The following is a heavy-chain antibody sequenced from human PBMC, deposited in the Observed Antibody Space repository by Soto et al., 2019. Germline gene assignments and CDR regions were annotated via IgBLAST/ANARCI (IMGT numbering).Heavy chain of an antibody. CDR2: ISGYDGST. D-gene: IGHD2-21*02. Sequence: QVHLVQSGAEVKKPGASVKVSCKTSGYTFTRYGISWVRQAPGQGLEWMGWISGYDGSTNFAQKVQDRVTMTTDTSTSTVYMELRSLSSDDTAVYYCAREGDVTYYYYGMDVWGQGTTVTVSS. J-gene: IGHJ6*02. V-gene: IGHV1-18*01. CDR3: AREGDVTYYYYGMDV. CDR1: GYTFTRYG.